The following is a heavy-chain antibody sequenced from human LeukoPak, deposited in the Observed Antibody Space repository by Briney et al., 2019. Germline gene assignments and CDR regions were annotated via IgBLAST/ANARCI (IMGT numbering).Heavy chain of an antibody. CDR2: ISYDGINK. V-gene: IGHV3-30*18. CDR1: GFTFSSYG. CDR3: AKGGGDHWGYFHY. D-gene: IGHD3-16*01. Sequence: PGRSLRLSCAASGFTFSSYGMHWVRQAPGKGLEWVAVISYDGINKYYADSVKGRFTISRDNSKNTLYLQMNSLRPEDTAVFCCAKGGGDHWGYFHYWGQGALVTVSS. J-gene: IGHJ4*02.